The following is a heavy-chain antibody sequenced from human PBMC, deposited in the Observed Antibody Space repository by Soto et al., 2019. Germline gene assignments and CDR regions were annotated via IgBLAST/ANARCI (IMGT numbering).Heavy chain of an antibody. Sequence: NPGGSLRLSCAASGFIFSNAWMSWVRQAPGKGLEWVGRIKSKTNGGTTDYAAPVRGRFSISRDDSKNTLYLQMSSLKTEDTAVYYCTTDDPINRYWGQGTLVTVSS. J-gene: IGHJ4*02. V-gene: IGHV3-15*01. CDR3: TTDDPINRY. CDR1: GFIFSNAW. CDR2: IKSKTNGGTT.